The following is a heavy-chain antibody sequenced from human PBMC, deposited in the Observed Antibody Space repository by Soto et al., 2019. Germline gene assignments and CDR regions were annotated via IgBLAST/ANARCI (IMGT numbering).Heavy chain of an antibody. CDR1: GGSISSYS. CDR3: ARDGALGENYYYYGMDV. V-gene: IGHV4-59*12. CDR2: MYHSGST. Sequence: SETLSLTCTVSGGSISSYSWSWIRQPPGKGLEWIGYMYHSGSTNYNPSLKSRVTISVDTSKNQFSLKLSSVTAADTAVYYCARDGALGENYYYYGMDVWGQGTTVTVSS. D-gene: IGHD3-16*01. J-gene: IGHJ6*02.